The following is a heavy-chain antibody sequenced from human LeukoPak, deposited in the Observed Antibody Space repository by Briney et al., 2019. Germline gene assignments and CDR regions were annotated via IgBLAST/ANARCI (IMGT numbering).Heavy chain of an antibody. D-gene: IGHD3-10*02. CDR2: ISSSSSYI. V-gene: IGHV3-21*01. CDR1: GFTVSSHY. Sequence: GGSLRLSCAASGFTVSSHYMSWVRQAPGKGLEWVSSISSSSSYIYYADSVKGRFTISRDNAKNSLYLQMNSLRAEDTAVYYCASVRHYYYYYYMDVWGKGTTVTVSS. CDR3: ASVRHYYYYYYMDV. J-gene: IGHJ6*03.